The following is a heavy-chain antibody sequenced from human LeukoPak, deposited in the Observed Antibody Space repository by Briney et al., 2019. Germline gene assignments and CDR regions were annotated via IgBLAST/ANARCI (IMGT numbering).Heavy chain of an antibody. CDR2: IIPIFGTI. CDR3: ARCHPKQQLAYFDY. V-gene: IGHV1-69*13. D-gene: IGHD6-13*01. Sequence: SVKVSCKASGVTFSDYTISWVRQAPGQGLEWMGGIIPIFGTIYYAQKLQGRVTITADESTTTAYMGLSSLRSEDTAVYYCARCHPKQQLAYFDYWGQGSLVTVSS. J-gene: IGHJ4*02. CDR1: GVTFSDYT.